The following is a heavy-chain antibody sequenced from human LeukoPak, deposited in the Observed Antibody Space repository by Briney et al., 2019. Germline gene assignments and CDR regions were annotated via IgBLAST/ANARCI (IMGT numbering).Heavy chain of an antibody. D-gene: IGHD5-18*01. J-gene: IGHJ4*02. CDR1: GGSISSSSYY. V-gene: IGHV4-39*01. CDR2: IYYSGST. CDR3: ASLRGYSYGWKTLYYFDY. Sequence: PSETLSLTCIVSGGSISSSSYYWGWIRQPPGKGLEWIGSIYYSGSTYYNPSLKSRVTISVDTSKNQFSLKLSSVTAADTAVYYCASLRGYSYGWKTLYYFDYWGQGTLVTVSS.